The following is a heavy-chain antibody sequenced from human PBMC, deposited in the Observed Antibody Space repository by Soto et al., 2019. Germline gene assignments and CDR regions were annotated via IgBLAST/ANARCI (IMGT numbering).Heavy chain of an antibody. Sequence: QVQLVQSGAEVKKPGASAKVSCKASGYTFSNYGINWMRQVPGQGLEWMGWISAYNGKINYAQRFQGRVSLTTDTSTNTAYMELTSLRSDDTGVYYCARASGGGVGTTSYWGQGTLITVSS. CDR2: ISAYNGKI. CDR3: ARASGGGVGTTSY. V-gene: IGHV1-18*01. D-gene: IGHD1-26*01. J-gene: IGHJ4*02. CDR1: GYTFSNYG.